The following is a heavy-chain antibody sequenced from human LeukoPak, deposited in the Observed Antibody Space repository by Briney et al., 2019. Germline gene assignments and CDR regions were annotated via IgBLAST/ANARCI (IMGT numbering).Heavy chain of an antibody. V-gene: IGHV4-59*11. J-gene: IGHJ4*02. Sequence: SETLSLTCMVSGGSLSSHYWSWLRQPPGKGLEWIGYIYYSGSTSYNPSLKSRVTISVDTANNQFSLKVSSVTAAVTAMYYCSRGGWSLDFWGQGTLVTVSS. CDR3: SRGGWSLDF. CDR2: IYYSGST. D-gene: IGHD6-19*01. CDR1: GGSLSSHY.